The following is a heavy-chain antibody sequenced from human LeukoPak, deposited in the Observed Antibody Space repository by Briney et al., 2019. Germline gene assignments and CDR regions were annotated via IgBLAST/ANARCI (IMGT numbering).Heavy chain of an antibody. D-gene: IGHD6-13*01. V-gene: IGHV1-69*13. CDR3: AAKLAAAGTFDY. CDR1: GGTFSSYA. Sequence: ASVKASCKASGGTFSSYAISWVRQAPGQGLEWMGGIIPIFGTANYAQKFQGRVTITADESTSTAYMELSSLRSEDTAVYYCAAKLAAAGTFDYWGQGTLVTVSS. CDR2: IIPIFGTA. J-gene: IGHJ4*02.